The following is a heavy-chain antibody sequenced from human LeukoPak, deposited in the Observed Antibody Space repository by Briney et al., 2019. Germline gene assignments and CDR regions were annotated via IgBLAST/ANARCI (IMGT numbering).Heavy chain of an antibody. D-gene: IGHD6-13*01. Sequence: ETLSLTCAVYGGSFSGYYWSWIRQPPGKGLEWVASISSGSIEIYYADAVKGRFTISRDNAKNSLYLQMSSLRGEDTAVYYCARGGYSHYDYWGPGTLVTVSS. CDR1: GGSFSGYY. J-gene: IGHJ4*02. CDR3: ARGGYSHYDY. V-gene: IGHV3-21*01. CDR2: ISSGSIEI.